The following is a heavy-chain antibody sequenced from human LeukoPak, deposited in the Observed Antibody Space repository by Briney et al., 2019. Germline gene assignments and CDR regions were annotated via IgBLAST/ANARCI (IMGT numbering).Heavy chain of an antibody. J-gene: IGHJ4*02. CDR3: ARLTYSSSSYFDY. CDR1: GGTFSGYA. V-gene: IGHV1-69*06. CDR2: IIPIFGTA. D-gene: IGHD6-6*01. Sequence: SVKVSCKASGGTFSGYAISWVRQAPGQGLEWMGGIIPIFGTANYAQKFQGRVTITADKSTSTAYMELSSLRSEDTAVYYCARLTYSSSSYFDYWGQGTLVTVSS.